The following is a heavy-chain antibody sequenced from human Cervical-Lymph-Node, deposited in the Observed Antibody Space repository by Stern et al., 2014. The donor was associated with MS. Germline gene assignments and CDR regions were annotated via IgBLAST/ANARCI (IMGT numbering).Heavy chain of an antibody. D-gene: IGHD3-22*01. CDR2: IIPIFGTA. J-gene: IGHJ4*02. V-gene: IGHV1-69*01. Sequence: VQLVQSGAEVKKPGSSVKVSCKASGGTFSTYGISWVRQAPGQGLEWMGGIIPIFGTANYAQKFQGRVTITADESTNTAYMELSSLRSEDTAAYYCAREFNYDSSGYYFYYWGQGTLVTVSS. CDR3: AREFNYDSSGYYFYY. CDR1: GGTFSTYG.